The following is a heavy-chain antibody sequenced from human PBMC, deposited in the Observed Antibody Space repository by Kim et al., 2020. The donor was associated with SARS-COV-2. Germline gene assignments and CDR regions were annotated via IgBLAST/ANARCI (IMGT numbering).Heavy chain of an antibody. CDR1: GGSLSGFR. D-gene: IGHD3-16*01. CDR2: IDHSGGA. Sequence: SETLSLTCAVFGGSLSGFRWSWIRQTPGKGLEWLGEIDHSGGAEYNPSLRSRVTMSVDAAESQFSLKLTSVTAADTAVYYCARYAYTSSSGWFGPWGQGVRVPVSS. J-gene: IGHJ5*02. CDR3: ARYAYTSSSGWFGP. V-gene: IGHV4-34*01.